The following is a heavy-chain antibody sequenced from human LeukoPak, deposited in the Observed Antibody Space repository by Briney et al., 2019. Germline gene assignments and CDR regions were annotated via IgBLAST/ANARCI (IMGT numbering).Heavy chain of an antibody. D-gene: IGHD2-2*02. V-gene: IGHV4-61*02. CDR3: AREGIVVVPATIGRAFDI. CDR1: GGSISSGSYY. J-gene: IGHJ3*02. CDR2: IYTSGST. Sequence: TLSLTCTVSGGSISSGSYYWSWIRQPAGKGLEWIGRIYTSGSTNYNPSLKSRVTISVDTSKNQFSLKLSSVTAADTAVYYCAREGIVVVPATIGRAFDICGQGTMVTVSS.